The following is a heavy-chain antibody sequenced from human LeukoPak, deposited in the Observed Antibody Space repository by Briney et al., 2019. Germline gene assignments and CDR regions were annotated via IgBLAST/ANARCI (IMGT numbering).Heavy chain of an antibody. CDR1: GFTFSTYA. CDR3: AGGTIAAISFLDS. Sequence: GGSLRLSCAASGFTFSTYAMSWVRQAPGKGLEWVSSISGSGTSTYSADSVKGRFTISRDNSKNTLYLHMYSLRAEDTAVYYCAGGTIAAISFLDSWGQGTLVTVSS. D-gene: IGHD6-6*01. J-gene: IGHJ4*02. V-gene: IGHV3-23*01. CDR2: ISGSGTST.